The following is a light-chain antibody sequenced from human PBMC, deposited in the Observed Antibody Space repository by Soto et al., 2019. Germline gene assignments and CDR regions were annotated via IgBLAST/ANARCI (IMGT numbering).Light chain of an antibody. CDR1: SSDVGSYNL. V-gene: IGLV2-23*01. CDR3: CSYAGRSTYV. CDR2: EGG. Sequence: QSVLTQPASVSGSPGQSITISCTGTSSDVGSYNLVSWYQQHPGKAPKLMIYEGGKRPSGVSNRFSGSKSGNTASLTISGLQAEDEADYYCCSYAGRSTYVFGSGTKVTVL. J-gene: IGLJ1*01.